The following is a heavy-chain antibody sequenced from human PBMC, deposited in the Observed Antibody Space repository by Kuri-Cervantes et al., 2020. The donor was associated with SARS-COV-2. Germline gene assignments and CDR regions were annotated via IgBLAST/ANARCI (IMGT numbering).Heavy chain of an antibody. D-gene: IGHD2-2*01. J-gene: IGHJ6*03. V-gene: IGHV3-21*01. CDR1: GFTFKTYT. CDR2: ISGSGSYI. Sequence: GGSLRLSCAAAGFTFKTYTMNWVRQAPGRALQWISSISGSGSYIYYADSLRGRFTISRDDAKNSLYLQMNSLRAEDTAVYYCARVACSSSNCAIYYYYMDVWGKGITVTVSS. CDR3: ARVACSSSNCAIYYYYMDV.